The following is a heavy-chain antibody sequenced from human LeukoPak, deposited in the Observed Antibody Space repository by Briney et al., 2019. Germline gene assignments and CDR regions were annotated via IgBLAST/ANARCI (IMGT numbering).Heavy chain of an antibody. D-gene: IGHD2-8*01. CDR2: ISGSGGST. J-gene: IGHJ4*02. CDR1: GFTFSNYA. Sequence: GGSLRLSCAASGFTFSNYAMSWVRQAPGKGLEWVSGISGSGGSTYYADSVKGRFTISRDNSENTLYLQMNSLRAEDTAVYYCAKDLGYCTKGVCYDFDYWGQGTLVTVSS. V-gene: IGHV3-23*01. CDR3: AKDLGYCTKGVCYDFDY.